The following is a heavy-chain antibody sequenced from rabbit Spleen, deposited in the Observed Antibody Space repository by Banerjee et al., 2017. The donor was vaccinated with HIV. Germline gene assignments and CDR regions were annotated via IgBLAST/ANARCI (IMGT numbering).Heavy chain of an antibody. V-gene: IGHV1S40*01. J-gene: IGHJ4*01. Sequence: QSLEESGGDLVKPGASLTLTCTASGFSFSSSDYMSWVRQAPGKGLEWIACIYTGSGDYTYYASWAKGRFTISKTSSTTATLQMTSLTAADTATYFCARGPSNNIENEFNLWGPGTLVTVS. CDR2: IYTGSGDYT. CDR3: ARGPSNNIENEFNL. CDR1: GFSFSSSDY.